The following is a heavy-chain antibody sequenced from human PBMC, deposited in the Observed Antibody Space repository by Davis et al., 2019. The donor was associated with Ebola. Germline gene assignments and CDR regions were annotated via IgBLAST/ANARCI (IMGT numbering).Heavy chain of an antibody. Sequence: ASVKVSCKASGGTFSSYAISWVRQAPGQGLEWMGWISAYNGNTNYAQKLQGRVTMTTDTSTSTAYMELRSLRSEDTAVYYCASQYCSSTSCSLRFYYYYMDVWGKGTTVTVSS. CDR3: ASQYCSSTSCSLRFYYYYMDV. V-gene: IGHV1-18*01. CDR1: GGTFSSYA. J-gene: IGHJ6*03. CDR2: ISAYNGNT. D-gene: IGHD2-2*01.